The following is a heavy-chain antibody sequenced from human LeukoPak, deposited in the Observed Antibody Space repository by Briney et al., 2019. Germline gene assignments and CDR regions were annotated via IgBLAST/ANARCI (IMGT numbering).Heavy chain of an antibody. D-gene: IGHD4-17*01. CDR1: GFTLCTYW. J-gene: IGHJ4*02. Sequence: GGSLRLSCAASGFTLCTYWMTWVRQAPGKGLEWVASINQDGSGKFYVDSVKGRFTISRDNAQKSLYLEMNSLRAEDTAFYYCARAVTSTEGYWGQGTLVTVSS. V-gene: IGHV3-7*03. CDR3: ARAVTSTEGY. CDR2: INQDGSGK.